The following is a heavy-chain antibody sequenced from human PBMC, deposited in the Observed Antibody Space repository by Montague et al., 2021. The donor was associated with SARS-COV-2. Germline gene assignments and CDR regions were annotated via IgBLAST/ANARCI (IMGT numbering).Heavy chain of an antibody. V-gene: IGHV4-59*13. CDR3: AGGQQMNYFDF. CDR2: IYYNEKT. J-gene: IGHJ4*02. Sequence: SETLSLTCAVSGASITTYYWSWIRQPSGQGLEWIGHIYYNEKTNYNPSLKSRVTISMDTPKNHFSLKVTSATAADTALYFCAGGQQMNYFDFWGQATLVTVSS. CDR1: GASITTYY. D-gene: IGHD1/OR15-1a*01.